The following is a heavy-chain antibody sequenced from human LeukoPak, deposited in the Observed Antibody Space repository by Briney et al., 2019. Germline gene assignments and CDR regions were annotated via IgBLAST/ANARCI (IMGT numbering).Heavy chain of an antibody. CDR2: ISGDGGRT. Sequence: GGSMTLSCAAYAFTFDDYAMHWVSQAPGRGLECVSLISGDGGRTYYADSVKGRFTISRDNSKNSLYLRMNSLRTEDTALYYCAKDGDYGGNGQTFDYWGQGTLVTVSS. J-gene: IGHJ4*02. D-gene: IGHD4-23*01. V-gene: IGHV3-43*02. CDR1: AFTFDDYA. CDR3: AKDGDYGGNGQTFDY.